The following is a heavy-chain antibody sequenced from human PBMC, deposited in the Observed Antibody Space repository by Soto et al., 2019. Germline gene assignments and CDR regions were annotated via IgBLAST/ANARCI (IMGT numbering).Heavy chain of an antibody. CDR2: IYCSGST. V-gene: IGHV4-31*03. Sequence: SETLSLTCTVSGGSISSGGYYWSWIRQHPGKGLEWIGYIYCSGSTYYNPSLKSRVTISVDTSKNQFSLKLSSVTAADTAVYYCARDYQNDPYYYYGMDVWGQGTTVTVSS. J-gene: IGHJ6*02. CDR1: GGSISSGGYY. CDR3: ARDYQNDPYYYYGMDV. D-gene: IGHD1-1*01.